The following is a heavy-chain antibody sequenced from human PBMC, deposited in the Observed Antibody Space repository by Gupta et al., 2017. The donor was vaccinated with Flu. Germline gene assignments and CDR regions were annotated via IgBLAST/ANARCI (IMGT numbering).Heavy chain of an antibody. CDR1: NGSISRCGYY. Sequence: QVQLQESGPGLVKPSQSLSLTCTVSNGSISRCGYYWSWIRQHSGKGLEWMGYIYYSGTTYYNPSMEGRGTRTVDTSNTQFSLKLNSVTAAAAAGEDWAGNEHYAWGKNRNYGMDGGGQGTTVTVSS. J-gene: IGHJ6*02. CDR2: IYYSGTT. CDR3: AGNEHYAWGKNRNYGMDG. V-gene: IGHV4-31*03. D-gene: IGHD3-16*01.